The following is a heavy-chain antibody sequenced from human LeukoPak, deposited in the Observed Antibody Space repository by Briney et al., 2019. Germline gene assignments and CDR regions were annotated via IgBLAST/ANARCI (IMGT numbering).Heavy chain of an antibody. CDR1: GGSFSGYY. J-gene: IGHJ4*02. V-gene: IGHV4-34*01. D-gene: IGHD1-14*01. Sequence: SETLSLTCAVYGGSFSGYYWGWIRQPPGKGLEWIGEINHSGSTNYNPSLKSRVTISVDTSKNQFSLKLSSVTAADTAVYYCARSHFTPQNYFDYWGQGTLVTVSS. CDR3: ARSHFTPQNYFDY. CDR2: INHSGST.